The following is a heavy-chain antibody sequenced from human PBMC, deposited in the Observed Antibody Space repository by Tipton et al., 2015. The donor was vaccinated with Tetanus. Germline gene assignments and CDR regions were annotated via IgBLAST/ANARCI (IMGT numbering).Heavy chain of an antibody. CDR2: VNPSAGST. CDR1: GYIFTSYY. V-gene: IGHV1-46*01. D-gene: IGHD2-8*01. Sequence: QLVQSGAEVKKPGASVKVSCKASGYIFTSYYIHWVRQAPGQGLEWMGIVNPSAGSTSYAQNFQGRVTMTRDTSTSTVYMELSSLRSEDTAVYYWARELRGVRVVDSWGQGTLVTVSS. J-gene: IGHJ4*02. CDR3: ARELRGVRVVDS.